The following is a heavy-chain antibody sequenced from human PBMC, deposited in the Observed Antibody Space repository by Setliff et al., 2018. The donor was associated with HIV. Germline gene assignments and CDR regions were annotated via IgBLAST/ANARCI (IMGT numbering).Heavy chain of an antibody. CDR2: IIPILNTG. V-gene: IGHV1-69*05. D-gene: IGHD1-1*01. J-gene: IGHJ5*02. CDR1: GDTFRTHA. CDR3: AGGLVSQKVPFDP. Sequence: SVKVSCKTSGDTFRTHAISWVRQAPGQGLEWMGGIIPILNTGNYAPKFQGRVTITTDESTSTAYMELSSLGSEDTAVYYCAGGLVSQKVPFDPWGQGTLVTVSS.